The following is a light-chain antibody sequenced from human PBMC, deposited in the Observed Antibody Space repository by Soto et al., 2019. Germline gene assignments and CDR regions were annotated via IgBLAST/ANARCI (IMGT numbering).Light chain of an antibody. V-gene: IGKV4-1*01. CDR1: QSVLYSSNNKNY. CDR2: WAY. CDR3: QQYYSNPLT. Sequence: DIVMTKSPDSLAVSLGERATINCKSSQSVLYSSNNKNYLAWYQQKPGQPPKLLIYWAYTREPGVPDRFSGSGSGTDFTLTISSLQDEDVALYYCQQYYSNPLTIGPGTKVDI. J-gene: IGKJ3*01.